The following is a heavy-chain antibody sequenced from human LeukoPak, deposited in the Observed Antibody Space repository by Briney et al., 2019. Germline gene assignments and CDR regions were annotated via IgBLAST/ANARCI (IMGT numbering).Heavy chain of an antibody. CDR2: IYGSGST. D-gene: IGHD3-10*01. V-gene: IGHV4-59*12. CDR1: GGSISSYD. CDR3: ARAEHMVRGAYIFDY. Sequence: SETLSLTCTVSGGSISSYDWSWVRQPPGKGLEWIGDIYGSGSTNYNPSLKRRVTISVDTSKNPFSLKLSSLTAADTAVYYCARAEHMVRGAYIFDYWGQGTPVTVSS. J-gene: IGHJ4*02.